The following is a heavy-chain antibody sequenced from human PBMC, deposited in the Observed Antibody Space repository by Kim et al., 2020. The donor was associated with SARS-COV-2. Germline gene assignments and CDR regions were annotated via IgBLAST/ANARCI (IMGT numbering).Heavy chain of an antibody. CDR1: GGSISSGGYY. Sequence: SETLSLTCTVSGGSISSGGYYWSWIRQHPGKGLEWIGYIYYSGSTYYNPSLKSRVTISVDTSKNQFSLKLSSVTAADTAVYYCARDLRSGRLGWFDPWGQGTLVTVSS. CDR3: ARDLRSGRLGWFDP. V-gene: IGHV4-31*03. J-gene: IGHJ5*02. CDR2: IYYSGST. D-gene: IGHD3-10*01.